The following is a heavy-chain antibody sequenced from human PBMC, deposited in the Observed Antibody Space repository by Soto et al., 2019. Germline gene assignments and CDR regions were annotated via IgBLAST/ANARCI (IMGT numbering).Heavy chain of an antibody. CDR2: INAGNGNT. D-gene: IGHD3-22*01. Sequence: GASVKVSCKASGYTFTSYAMHWVRQAPGQRLEWMGWINAGNGNTKYSQKFQGRVTITRDTSASTAYMELSSLRSEDTAVYYCARDRGHYDSSGYYSPDAFDIWGQGTIVTVSS. CDR3: ARDRGHYDSSGYYSPDAFDI. CDR1: GYTFTSYA. V-gene: IGHV1-3*01. J-gene: IGHJ3*02.